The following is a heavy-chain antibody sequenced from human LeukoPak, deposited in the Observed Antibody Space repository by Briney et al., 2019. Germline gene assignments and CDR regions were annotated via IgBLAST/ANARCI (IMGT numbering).Heavy chain of an antibody. V-gene: IGHV4-59*01. J-gene: IGHJ1*01. CDR1: GGSISSYY. CDR2: IYYSGST. CDR3: ASVDYVWGSFY. Sequence: PSETLSLTCTVSGGSISSYYWSWIRQPPGKGLEWIGYIYYSGSTNYNPSLKSRVTISVDTSKNQFSLKLSSVTAADTAVYYCASVDYVWGSFYRGQGTLVTVSS. D-gene: IGHD3-16*01.